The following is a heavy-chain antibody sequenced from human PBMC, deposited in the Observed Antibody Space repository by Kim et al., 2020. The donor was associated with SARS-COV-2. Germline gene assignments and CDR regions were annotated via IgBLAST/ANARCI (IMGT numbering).Heavy chain of an antibody. V-gene: IGHV3-74*01. CDR1: GFTFSSYW. Sequence: GGSLRLSCAASGFTFSSYWMHWVRQAPGKGLVWVSRINSDGSSTTYADSVKGRFTISRDNAKNTLYLQMNSLRAEDTAVYYCARGSSGSYPRAFDIWGQGTTVTVSS. D-gene: IGHD1-26*01. CDR2: INSDGSST. J-gene: IGHJ3*02. CDR3: ARGSSGSYPRAFDI.